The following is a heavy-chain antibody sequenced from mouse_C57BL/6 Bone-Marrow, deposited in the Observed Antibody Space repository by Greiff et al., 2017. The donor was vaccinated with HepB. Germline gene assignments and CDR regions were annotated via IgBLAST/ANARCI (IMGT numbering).Heavy chain of an antibody. J-gene: IGHJ2*01. CDR3: ARSPAYSYFDY. D-gene: IGHD2-10*01. Sequence: VQLQQSGAELVKPGASVKLSCKASGYTFTSYWMHWVKQRPGQGLEWIGMIHPNSGSTNYNEKFKSKATLTVDKSSSTAYMQLSSLTSEDSAVYYCARSPAYSYFDYWGQGTTLTVSS. CDR2: IHPNSGST. CDR1: GYTFTSYW. V-gene: IGHV1-64*01.